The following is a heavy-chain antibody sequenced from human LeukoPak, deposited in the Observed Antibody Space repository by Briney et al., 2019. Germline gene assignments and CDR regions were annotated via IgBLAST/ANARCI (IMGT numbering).Heavy chain of an antibody. CDR2: IYYTVNP. Sequence: PSETLSLTCTVSGGSISSGGYYWSWIRKPPGKGLEWIGYIYYTVNPNYNPSLKSRVTISVDTSKNQFSLKLSSVTAADTAVYYCARFKRGYYDGSAYPGMYFFDYWGQGTLVTVSS. V-gene: IGHV4-61*08. CDR3: ARFKRGYYDGSAYPGMYFFDY. J-gene: IGHJ4*02. CDR1: GGSISSGGYY. D-gene: IGHD3-22*01.